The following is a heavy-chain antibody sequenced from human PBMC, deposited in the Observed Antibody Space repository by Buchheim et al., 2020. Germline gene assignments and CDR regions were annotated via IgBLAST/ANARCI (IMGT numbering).Heavy chain of an antibody. V-gene: IGHV1-46*01. J-gene: IGHJ6*02. CDR1: GYTFTSYY. CDR2: INPSGGST. Sequence: QVQLVQSGAEVKKPGASVKVSCKASGYTFTSYYMHWVRQAPGQGLEWMGIINPSGGSTSYAQKFQGRVTLTRDPSTRTVYMELSSLRSEDTAVYYCARDLSYYESSGILYYYYYGMDVWGQRTT. CDR3: ARDLSYYESSGILYYYYYGMDV. D-gene: IGHD3-22*01.